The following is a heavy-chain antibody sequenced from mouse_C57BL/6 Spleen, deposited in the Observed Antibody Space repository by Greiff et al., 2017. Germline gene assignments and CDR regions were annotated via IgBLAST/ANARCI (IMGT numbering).Heavy chain of an antibody. J-gene: IGHJ4*01. CDR2: ISDGGSYT. Sequence: EVHLVESGGGLVKPGGSLKLSCAASGFTFSSYAMSWVRQTPEKRLEWVATISDGGSYTYYPDNVKGRFTISRDNAKNNLYLQMSHLKSEDTAMYYCARDDYDVGYAMDYWGQGTSVTVSS. D-gene: IGHD2-4*01. CDR1: GFTFSSYA. CDR3: ARDDYDVGYAMDY. V-gene: IGHV5-4*01.